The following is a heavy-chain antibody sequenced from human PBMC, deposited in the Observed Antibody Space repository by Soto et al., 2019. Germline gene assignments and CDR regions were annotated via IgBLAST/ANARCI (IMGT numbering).Heavy chain of an antibody. Sequence: QVQLQESGPGLVKPSQTLSLSRTVSGGSISSAAYYWSWIRRHPGKGLEWIGYISHSGSTYYTPSLKSRVIISADTSKNQFSLNLTSVTAADTAVYYCAREYTYGSNFFDCWGQGALVTVSS. CDR3: AREYTYGSNFFDC. CDR1: GGSISSAAYY. V-gene: IGHV4-31*03. J-gene: IGHJ4*02. D-gene: IGHD5-18*01. CDR2: ISHSGST.